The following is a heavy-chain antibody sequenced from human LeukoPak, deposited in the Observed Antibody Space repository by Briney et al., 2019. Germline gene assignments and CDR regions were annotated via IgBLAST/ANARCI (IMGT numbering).Heavy chain of an antibody. CDR2: ISSSSSTI. D-gene: IGHD4-17*01. CDR3: ARGAYGAYYYMDV. Sequence: GGSLRLYCAASGFTFSSYSMNWVRQAPGKGLEWVSYISSSSSTIYYADSVKGRFTISRDNAKNSLYLQMNSLRAEDTAVYYCARGAYGAYYYMDVWGKGTTVTVSS. J-gene: IGHJ6*03. CDR1: GFTFSSYS. V-gene: IGHV3-48*01.